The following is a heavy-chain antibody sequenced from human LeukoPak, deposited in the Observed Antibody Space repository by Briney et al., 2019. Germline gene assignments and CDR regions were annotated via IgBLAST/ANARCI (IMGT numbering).Heavy chain of an antibody. CDR3: AKNLNDILTRYSNPFRGKTMVTHPDAFDI. CDR1: GFTFIIYA. Sequence: GGSLRLSCAASGFTFIIYAMSWVRQAPGKGLEWVSIISGSGTTTYYTDSVKGRFTISRDNSKNTVYLQMNSLRAEDMAVYYCAKNLNDILTRYSNPFRGKTMVTHPDAFDIWGQGTMVTVSS. D-gene: IGHD3-9*01. CDR2: ISGSGTTT. V-gene: IGHV3-23*01. J-gene: IGHJ3*02.